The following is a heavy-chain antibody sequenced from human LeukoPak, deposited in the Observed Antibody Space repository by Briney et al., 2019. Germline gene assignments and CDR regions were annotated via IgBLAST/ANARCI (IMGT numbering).Heavy chain of an antibody. D-gene: IGHD5-24*01. CDR1: GGTFTSYA. Sequence: ASVKVSCKASGGTFTSYAISWVRQAPGQGLEWMGGIIPIFGTANYAQKFQGRVTITADESTSTAYMGLSSLRSEDTAVYYCARTSREMTTSTGYFDYWGQGPLVTVSS. CDR3: ARTSREMTTSTGYFDY. V-gene: IGHV1-69*13. CDR2: IIPIFGTA. J-gene: IGHJ4*02.